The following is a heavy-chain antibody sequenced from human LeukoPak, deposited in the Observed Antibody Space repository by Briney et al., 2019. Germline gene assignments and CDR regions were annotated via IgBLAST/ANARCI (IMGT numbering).Heavy chain of an antibody. CDR2: ISYDGSNK. J-gene: IGHJ4*02. CDR3: AREMAMGG. V-gene: IGHV3-30-3*01. D-gene: IGHD3-16*01. CDR1: GFTFSSYA. Sequence: PGRSLGLSCAASGFTFSSYAMHWVRQAPGKGLEWVAVISYDGSNKYYADSVKGRFTISRDNSKNTLYLQMNSLRAEDTAVYYCAREMAMGGWGQGTLVTVSS.